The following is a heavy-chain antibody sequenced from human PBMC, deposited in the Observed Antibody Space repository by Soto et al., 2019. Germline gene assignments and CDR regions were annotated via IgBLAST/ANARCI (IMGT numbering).Heavy chain of an antibody. V-gene: IGHV4-59*12. CDR2: IYYSGST. Sequence: SETLSLTCTVSGGSISSYYWSWIRQPPGKGLEWIGYIYYSGSTNYNPSLKGRVTISVDTSKNQFSLKLSSVTAADTAVYYCARKGTQLGYCSGGSCYGYYFDYWGQGTLVTVSS. J-gene: IGHJ4*02. CDR1: GGSISSYY. CDR3: ARKGTQLGYCSGGSCYGYYFDY. D-gene: IGHD2-15*01.